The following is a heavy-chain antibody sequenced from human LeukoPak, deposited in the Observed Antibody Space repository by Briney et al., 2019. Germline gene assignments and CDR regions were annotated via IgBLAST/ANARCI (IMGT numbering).Heavy chain of an antibody. CDR1: GGTFSSYA. CDR2: IIPIFGTA. D-gene: IGHD6-19*01. J-gene: IGHJ4*02. CDR3: ARVMAVADDFDY. V-gene: IGHV1-69*05. Sequence: SVKVSCKASGGTFSSYAISWVRQAPGQGLEWMGRIIPIFGTANYAQKFQGRVTITTDESTSTAYMELSSLRSEDTAVYYCARVMAVADDFDYWGQGTLVTVSS.